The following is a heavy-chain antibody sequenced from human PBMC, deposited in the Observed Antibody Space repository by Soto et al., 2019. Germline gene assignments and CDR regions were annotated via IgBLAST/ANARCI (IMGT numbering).Heavy chain of an antibody. J-gene: IGHJ5*02. CDR3: ARHPFYCSGGSCYHSWFDP. Sequence: SETLSLTCTVSGGSISSYYWSWIRQPPGKGLEWIGYIYYSGSTNYNPSLKSRVTISVDTSKNQFSLKLSSVTAADTAVYYCARHPFYCSGGSCYHSWFDPWGQGTLVTVSS. D-gene: IGHD2-15*01. CDR2: IYYSGST. V-gene: IGHV4-59*08. CDR1: GGSISSYY.